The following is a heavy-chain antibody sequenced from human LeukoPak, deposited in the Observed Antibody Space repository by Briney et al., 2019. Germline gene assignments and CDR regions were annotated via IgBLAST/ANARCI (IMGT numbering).Heavy chain of an antibody. D-gene: IGHD3-22*01. Sequence: PGGSLRLSCAASGFNSNTYAIHWVRQAPGKGLEWVALMSYNGGRKEYAASVKGRFTIDRDNSKKTVYLQMNYLSPDDTAIYFCARQEARDYYYEGLDYWGQGSLVTVSS. J-gene: IGHJ4*02. CDR2: MSYNGGRK. CDR3: ARQEARDYYYEGLDY. V-gene: IGHV3-30*03. CDR1: GFNSNTYA.